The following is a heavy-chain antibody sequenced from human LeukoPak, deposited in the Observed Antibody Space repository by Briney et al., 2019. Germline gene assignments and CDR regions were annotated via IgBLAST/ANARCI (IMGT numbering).Heavy chain of an antibody. D-gene: IGHD1-26*01. J-gene: IGHJ6*02. CDR1: GFTFSSYA. CDR2: ISYDGSSK. Sequence: GGSLRLSCAASGFTFSSYAMHWVRQAPGKGLEWVAVISYDGSSKYYADSVKGRFTISRDNSKNTLYLQMNSLRAEDTAVYYCARELGYSGSYYGVYYYYYGMDVWGQGTTVTVSS. V-gene: IGHV3-30-3*01. CDR3: ARELGYSGSYYGVYYYYYGMDV.